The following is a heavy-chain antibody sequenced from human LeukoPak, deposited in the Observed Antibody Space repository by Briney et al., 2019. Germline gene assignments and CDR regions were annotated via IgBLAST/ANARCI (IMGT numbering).Heavy chain of an antibody. V-gene: IGHV1-46*01. D-gene: IGHD3-16*01. J-gene: IGHJ4*02. CDR3: AREESSSPLGFDY. CDR2: INPSGGST. CDR1: GYTFTSYY. Sequence: GASVTVSFKASGYTFTSYYMHWVRQAPGQGLEWMGIINPSGGSTSYAQKFQGRVTMTRDTSTSTVYMELSSLRSEDTAVYYCAREESSSPLGFDYWGQGTLVTVS.